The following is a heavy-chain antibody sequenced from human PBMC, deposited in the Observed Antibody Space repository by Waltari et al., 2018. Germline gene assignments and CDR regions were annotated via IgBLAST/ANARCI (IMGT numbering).Heavy chain of an antibody. V-gene: IGHV1-2*02. CDR2: INPNSGGT. D-gene: IGHD6-19*01. CDR3: AREGNGQWLVWGAFDI. J-gene: IGHJ3*02. Sequence: QVQLVQSGAEVKKPGASVKVSCKASGYTFTGYYMHWVRQAPGQGLEWMGWINPNSGGTNYAQKFQGRVTMTRDTSISTAYMELSRLRSDDTAVYYCAREGNGQWLVWGAFDIWGQGTMVTVPS. CDR1: GYTFTGYY.